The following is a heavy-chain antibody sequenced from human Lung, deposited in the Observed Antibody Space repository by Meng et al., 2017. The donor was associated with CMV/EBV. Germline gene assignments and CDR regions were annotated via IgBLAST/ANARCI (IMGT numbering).Heavy chain of an antibody. J-gene: IGHJ4*02. V-gene: IGHV3-11*04. CDR1: GFPFSNYY. CDR2: ISGDGSDL. Sequence: SXAASGFPFSNYYMSWIRLAPGKGLEWISYISGDGSDLFYGDSVRGRFTISRDNAKNSLYLQINSLRVEDTAVYYCVRDILRVGITYYFDYWGQGTLVXVSS. D-gene: IGHD1-26*01. CDR3: VRDILRVGITYYFDY.